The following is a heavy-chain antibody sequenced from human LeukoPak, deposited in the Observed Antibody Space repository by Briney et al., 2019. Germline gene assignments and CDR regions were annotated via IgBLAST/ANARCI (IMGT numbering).Heavy chain of an antibody. Sequence: GGSLRLSCAASGFTFSSYSMNRVRQAPGKGLEWVSSISSSSSYIYYADSVKGRFTISRDNAKNSLYLQMNSLRAEDTAVYYCARDQLQYCSSTSCFYYYYYYMDVWGKGTTVTVSS. CDR1: GFTFSSYS. CDR3: ARDQLQYCSSTSCFYYYYYYMDV. V-gene: IGHV3-21*01. J-gene: IGHJ6*03. CDR2: ISSSSSYI. D-gene: IGHD2-2*01.